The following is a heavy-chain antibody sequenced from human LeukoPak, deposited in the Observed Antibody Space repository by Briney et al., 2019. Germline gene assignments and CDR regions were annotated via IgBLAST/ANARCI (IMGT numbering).Heavy chain of an antibody. V-gene: IGHV1-69*05. CDR3: ARGSGGKALHWFDP. CDR2: IIPIFGTA. D-gene: IGHD4-23*01. Sequence: SVKVSCKASGGTFSSYAISWVRQAPGQGLEWMGGIIPIFGTANYAQKFQGRVTITTDESTSTAYMEPSSLRSEDTAVYYCARGSGGKALHWFDPWGQGTLVTVSS. CDR1: GGTFSSYA. J-gene: IGHJ5*02.